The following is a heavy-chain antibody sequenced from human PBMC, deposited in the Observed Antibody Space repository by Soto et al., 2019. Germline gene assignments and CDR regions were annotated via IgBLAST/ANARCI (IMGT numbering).Heavy chain of an antibody. D-gene: IGHD3-22*01. V-gene: IGHV3-23*01. CDR2: IGGSGRTT. CDR1: AFTFNNYA. J-gene: IGHJ4*02. CDR3: AKSRYSDSSGDFYDY. Sequence: EVQLLESGGGLVQPGGSLSLSCAASAFTFNNYAKSWVRQAPGKGLEWVSGIGGSGRTTYYADSVKGRFTISRDNSHNTLFLQMNSLRAEDTAVYYCAKSRYSDSSGDFYDYWGQGTLVTVSS.